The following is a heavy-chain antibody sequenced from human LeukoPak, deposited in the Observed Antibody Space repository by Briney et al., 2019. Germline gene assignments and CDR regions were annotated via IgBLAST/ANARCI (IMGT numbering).Heavy chain of an antibody. CDR1: GYTFTGYY. CDR2: INPNSGGT. D-gene: IGHD2-21*02. J-gene: IGHJ4*02. V-gene: IGHV1-2*02. Sequence: ASVKVSCKASGYTFTGYYMHWVRQAPGQGLEWMGWINPNSGGTNYAQKFQGRVTMTRDTSISTAYMELSRLRSDDTAVYYCAKGPVVVTATPTPGDYWGQGTLFTVSS. CDR3: AKGPVVVTATPTPGDY.